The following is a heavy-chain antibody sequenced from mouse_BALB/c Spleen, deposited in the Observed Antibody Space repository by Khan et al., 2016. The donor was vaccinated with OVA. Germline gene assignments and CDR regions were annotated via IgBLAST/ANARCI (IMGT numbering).Heavy chain of an antibody. Sequence: QVQLKQSGPGLVAPSQSLSITCTVSGFSLTNYGVHWVRQPPREGLEWLGVIWAGGSTNYNSALMSRLSISKDNSKSQVVLKMNSLRTNDTAMYDCARPYYGSAWFAYWGQGTLVTVSA. J-gene: IGHJ3*01. D-gene: IGHD1-1*01. CDR2: IWAGGST. V-gene: IGHV2-9*02. CDR1: GFSLTNYG. CDR3: ARPYYGSAWFAY.